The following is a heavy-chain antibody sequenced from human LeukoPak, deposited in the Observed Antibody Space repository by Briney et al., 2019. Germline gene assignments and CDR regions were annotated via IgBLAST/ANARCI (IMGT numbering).Heavy chain of an antibody. CDR3: ARWEGGSYYDFDY. D-gene: IGHD1-26*01. CDR1: GDSITTSSHY. V-gene: IGHV4-39*07. J-gene: IGHJ4*02. CDR2: INHSGST. Sequence: PSETLSLTCTVSGDSITTSSHYWGWIRPPPGKGLEWIGEINHSGSTNYNPSLKSRVTISVDTSKNQFSLKLSSVTAADTAVYYCARWEGGSYYDFDYWGQGTLVTVSS.